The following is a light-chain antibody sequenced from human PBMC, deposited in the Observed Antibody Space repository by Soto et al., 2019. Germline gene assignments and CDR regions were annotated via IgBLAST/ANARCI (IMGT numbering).Light chain of an antibody. CDR3: QQRSNWPGT. CDR2: DAS. J-gene: IGKJ5*01. CDR1: QSVGTN. Sequence: EVGMTQSPATLSVSPGERATLACRASQSVGTNLAWYQQKPGQAPRLLIYDASNRATGIPARFSGSGSGTDFTLTISSLEPEDFAVYYCQQRSNWPGTFGQGTRLEIK. V-gene: IGKV3-11*01.